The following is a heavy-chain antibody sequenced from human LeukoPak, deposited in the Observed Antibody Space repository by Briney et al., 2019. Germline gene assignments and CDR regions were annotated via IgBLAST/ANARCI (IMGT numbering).Heavy chain of an antibody. CDR2: ISYDGSNK. J-gene: IGHJ4*02. CDR3: ARGQAQWLVWWGSDY. Sequence: GGSLRLSCAASGFTFSSYAMHWVRQAPGKGLEWVAVISYDGSNKYYADSVKGRFTISRDNSKNTLYLQMNSLRAEDTAVYYCARGQAQWLVWWGSDYWGQGTLVTVSS. CDR1: GFTFSSYA. D-gene: IGHD6-19*01. V-gene: IGHV3-30-3*01.